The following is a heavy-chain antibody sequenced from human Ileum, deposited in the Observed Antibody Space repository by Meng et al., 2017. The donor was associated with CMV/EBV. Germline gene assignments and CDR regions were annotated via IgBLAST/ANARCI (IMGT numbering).Heavy chain of an antibody. D-gene: IGHD2-8*01. CDR1: GYTFTSYG. V-gene: IGHV1-18*01. CDR2: ISAYNGNT. J-gene: IGHJ4*02. CDR3: ARGYCTNGVCAGVV. Sequence: ASVKVSCKASGYTFTSYGICWVRQAPGQGLEWIGWISAYNGNTNYAQKLQGRVTMTTDTSTSTAYMELRSLRSDDTAVYYCARGYCTNGVCAGVVWGQGTLVTVS.